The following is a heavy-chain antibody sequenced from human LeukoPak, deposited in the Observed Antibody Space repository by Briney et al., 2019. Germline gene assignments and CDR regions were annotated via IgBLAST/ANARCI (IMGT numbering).Heavy chain of an antibody. CDR2: INSDGSST. Sequence: GGSLRLSCAASGFTFSSYWMHWVRQAPGKGLGWVSRINSDGSSTSYADSVKGRFTISRDNAKNTLYLQMNSLRAEDTAVYYCAREGDGGNPDYWGQGTLVTVSS. D-gene: IGHD4-23*01. CDR1: GFTFSSYW. V-gene: IGHV3-74*01. CDR3: AREGDGGNPDY. J-gene: IGHJ4*02.